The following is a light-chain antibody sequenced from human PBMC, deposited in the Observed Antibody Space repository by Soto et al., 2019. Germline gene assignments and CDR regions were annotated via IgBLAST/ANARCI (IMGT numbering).Light chain of an antibody. CDR2: DTS. J-gene: IGKJ1*01. CDR1: QSVSST. V-gene: IGKV3-15*01. CDR3: QQYNNWPRT. Sequence: EIVMTQSPATLSLSPGERATLSCRASQSVSSTLAWYQQKPGQAPRLLIFDTSSRATGIPARFSGSGSGTEFILTISSLQSEDFAVYYCQQYNNWPRTFGQGTKVEIK.